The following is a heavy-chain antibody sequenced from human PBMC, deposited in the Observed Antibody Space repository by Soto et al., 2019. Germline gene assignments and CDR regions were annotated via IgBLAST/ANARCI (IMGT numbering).Heavy chain of an antibody. CDR3: ARGIATGQLDP. Sequence: GASVKVSCKASGYTFTMYTMNGVLQAPGQRLEWMGWINPDNGNTKSSQKFQDRVIITRDTSASTAYMDLSSLRSEDTAVYYCARGIATGQLDPWGQGTLVTVSS. D-gene: IGHD2-15*01. CDR2: INPDNGNT. J-gene: IGHJ5*02. V-gene: IGHV1-3*01. CDR1: GYTFTMYT.